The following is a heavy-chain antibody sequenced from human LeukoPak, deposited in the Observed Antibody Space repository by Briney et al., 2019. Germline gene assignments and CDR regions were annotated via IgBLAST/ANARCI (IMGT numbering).Heavy chain of an antibody. V-gene: IGHV3-53*01. CDR3: ARYRSGSANWFDP. J-gene: IGHJ5*02. D-gene: IGHD1-26*01. CDR1: GFTVSSNS. CDR2: IYTTGNT. Sequence: PGGSLRLSCTVSGFTVSSNSMIWVRHAPGKGLEWVSFIYTTGNTHNSDSVKGRFTISRDSSKNTLYLQMNSLRAEDTAVYYCARYRSGSANWFDPWGQGTLVTVSS.